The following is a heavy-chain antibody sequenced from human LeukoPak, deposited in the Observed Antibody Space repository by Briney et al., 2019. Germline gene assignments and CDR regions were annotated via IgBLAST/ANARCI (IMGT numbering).Heavy chain of an antibody. J-gene: IGHJ4*02. CDR2: ISSSSSTI. CDR1: GFTFSSYS. CDR3: ARRGSSGYFYFDY. V-gene: IGHV3-48*04. Sequence: PGGSLRLSCAASGFTFSSYSMNWVRQAPGKGLERVSYISSSSSTIYYADSVKGRFTISRDNAKNSLYLQMNSLRAEDTAVYYCARRGSSGYFYFDYWGQGTLVTVSS. D-gene: IGHD3-22*01.